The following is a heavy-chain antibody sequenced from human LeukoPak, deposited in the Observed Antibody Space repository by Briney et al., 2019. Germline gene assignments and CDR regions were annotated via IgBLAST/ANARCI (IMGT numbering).Heavy chain of an antibody. CDR2: IIPIFGIA. V-gene: IGHV1-69*05. D-gene: IGHD2-15*01. CDR3: ARDPGSPYSYFDY. Sequence: SVKVSCKASGGTFSSYAISWVRQAPGQGLEWMGGIIPIFGIANYAQKFQGRVTITTDESTSTAYMERSSLRSEDTAVYYCARDPGSPYSYFDYWGQGTLVTVSS. CDR1: GGTFSSYA. J-gene: IGHJ4*02.